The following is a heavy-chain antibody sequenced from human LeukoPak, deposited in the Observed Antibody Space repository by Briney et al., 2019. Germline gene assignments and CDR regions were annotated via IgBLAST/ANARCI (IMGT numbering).Heavy chain of an antibody. CDR1: SGSISTSNYY. CDR2: IFYSGST. D-gene: IGHD3-22*01. V-gene: IGHV4-39*07. CDR3: AREGGYYSLAFDY. Sequence: SETLSLTCTVSSGSISTSNYYWGWVRQPPGKALEWIGNIFYSGSTYYSPSLKSRVTISLDTSRNQFSLKLNSVTAADTAVYYCAREGGYYSLAFDYWGQGTLVTVSS. J-gene: IGHJ4*02.